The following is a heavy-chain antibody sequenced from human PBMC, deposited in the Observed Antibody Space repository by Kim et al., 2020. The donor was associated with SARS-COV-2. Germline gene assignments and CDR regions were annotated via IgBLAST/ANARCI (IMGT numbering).Heavy chain of an antibody. D-gene: IGHD2-15*01. J-gene: IGHJ4*02. CDR1: GGSISSYY. CDR2: IYYSGST. Sequence: SETLSLTCTVSGGSISSYYWSWIRQPPGKGLEWMGYIYYSGSTNYNPSLKSRVTISVDTSKNKFPLKLSSVTAADTAVYYCARRYGGNQYYFDYWGQGTLVTVSS. V-gene: IGHV4-59*01. CDR3: ARRYGGNQYYFDY.